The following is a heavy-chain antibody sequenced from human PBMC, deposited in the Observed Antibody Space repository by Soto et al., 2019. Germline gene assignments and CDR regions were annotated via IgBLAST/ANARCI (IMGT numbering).Heavy chain of an antibody. CDR3: TRDASRDSSARGWFDP. CDR2: ISSNSAYI. CDR1: GFTFRSFT. D-gene: IGHD6-13*01. Sequence: PAGSLRHSCAASGFTFRSFTMNWVRQAPGKGLEWVSTISSNSAYIYYTDALRGRFTISRDNAKNSLHLQMNSLRAEDTAVYYCTRDASRDSSARGWFDPWGPGTLVTVSS. V-gene: IGHV3-21*01. J-gene: IGHJ5*02.